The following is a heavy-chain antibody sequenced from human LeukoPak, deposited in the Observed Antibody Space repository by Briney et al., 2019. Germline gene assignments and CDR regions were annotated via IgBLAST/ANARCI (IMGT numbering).Heavy chain of an antibody. J-gene: IGHJ4*02. D-gene: IGHD6-13*01. CDR1: GGSISSYY. V-gene: IGHV4-4*07. CDR2: IYSTGST. Sequence: SETLSLTCTVSGGSISSYYWSWIRQPAGKGLEWIGCIYSTGSTNYNPSLKSRVTMSVDTSKNHFSLRLRSVTAADTAVYYCARQIASAGTAGFDFWGQGALVTVSS. CDR3: ARQIASAGTAGFDF.